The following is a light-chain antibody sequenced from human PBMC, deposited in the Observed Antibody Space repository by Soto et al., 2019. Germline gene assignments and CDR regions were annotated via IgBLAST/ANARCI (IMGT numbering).Light chain of an antibody. Sequence: QSVLTQPASVSGSPGQLITISCTGTSSDVGGYNYVSWYQHHPGKAPKLMIYDVNNRPSGVSNRFSGSNSGNTASLRISGLQADDEADYYCSSYSSSIDLSIFGGGTKLTVL. J-gene: IGLJ2*01. CDR3: SSYSSSIDLSI. V-gene: IGLV2-14*01. CDR1: SSDVGGYNY. CDR2: DVN.